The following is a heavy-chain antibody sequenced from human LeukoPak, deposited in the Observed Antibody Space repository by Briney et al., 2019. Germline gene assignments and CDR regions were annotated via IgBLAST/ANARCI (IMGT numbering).Heavy chain of an antibody. J-gene: IGHJ5*02. CDR3: AIQRGMQPSRT. V-gene: IGHV5-51*01. Sequence: GESLKISCKGSGYDSATYWIAWVRQMPGKGLEWMGVIYPGDSDIRYRPSFQGQVTISADKSISTAYLQWSSLKASDTAMYYCAIQRGMQPSRTWGQGTLVTVSS. CDR2: IYPGDSDI. CDR1: GYDSATYW. D-gene: IGHD3-16*01.